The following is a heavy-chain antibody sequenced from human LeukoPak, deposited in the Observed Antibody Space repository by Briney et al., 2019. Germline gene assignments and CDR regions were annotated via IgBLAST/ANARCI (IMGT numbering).Heavy chain of an antibody. CDR3: ARGHCSGGSCIPDY. V-gene: IGHV1-3*01. CDR2: INAGNGNT. Sequence: ASVKVSCKASGYTFTSYAMHWVRQAPGQRLEWMGWINAGNGNTKYSQKFQGRVTITRDTSASTAYMELSSLRSEDTAVYCCARGHCSGGSCIPDYWGQGTLVTVSS. J-gene: IGHJ4*02. CDR1: GYTFTSYA. D-gene: IGHD2-15*01.